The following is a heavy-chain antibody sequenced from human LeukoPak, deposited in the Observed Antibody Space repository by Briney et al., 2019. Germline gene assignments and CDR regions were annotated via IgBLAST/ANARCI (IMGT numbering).Heavy chain of an antibody. Sequence: ASVKVSCKASGYTFTGYYMHWVRQAPGQGLEWMGWINPNSGGTNYAQKFQGRVTMTRDTSISTAYMELSRLRSDDTAVYHCARPTISTYYGMDVWGQGTTVTVSS. J-gene: IGHJ6*02. D-gene: IGHD3-3*01. V-gene: IGHV1-2*02. CDR1: GYTFTGYY. CDR2: INPNSGGT. CDR3: ARPTISTYYGMDV.